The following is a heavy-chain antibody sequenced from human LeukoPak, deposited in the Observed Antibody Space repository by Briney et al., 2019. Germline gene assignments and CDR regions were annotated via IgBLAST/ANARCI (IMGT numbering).Heavy chain of an antibody. CDR2: INHRGST. V-gene: IGHV4-4*02. Sequence: PSGTLSLTCAVSGGSISSSNWWSWVRQPPGKGLEWIGEINHRGSTNYNPSLKSRVTISVDTSKNQFSLKLSSVTAADTAVYYCARGKIQYQPLLYWGQGTLVTVSS. CDR3: ARGKIQYQPLLY. D-gene: IGHD2-2*01. J-gene: IGHJ4*02. CDR1: GGSISSSNW.